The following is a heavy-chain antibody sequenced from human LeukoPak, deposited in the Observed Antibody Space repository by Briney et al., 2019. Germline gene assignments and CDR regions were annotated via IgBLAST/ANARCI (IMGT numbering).Heavy chain of an antibody. J-gene: IGHJ4*02. CDR1: GFTFSSYW. CDR3: ARVYVGTSTTYPFDS. CDR2: IHTDGSVT. V-gene: IGHV3-74*01. Sequence: PGGSLRLSCAASGFTFSSYWMHWVRQAPGKGLVWVSRIHTDGSVTTYADSVRGRFTISRDNAKNTLYLRMNSLRAEDTAVYYCARVYVGTSTTYPFDSWGQGTLVTVSS. D-gene: IGHD3-16*01.